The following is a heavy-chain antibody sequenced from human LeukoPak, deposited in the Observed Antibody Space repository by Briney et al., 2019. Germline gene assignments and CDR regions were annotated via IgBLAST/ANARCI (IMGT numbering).Heavy chain of an antibody. V-gene: IGHV3-23*01. CDR2: ISCSGGST. Sequence: GGSLRLSCAASGFTFSSYAMSWVRQAPGKGLEWVSAISCSGGSTYYADSVKGRFTISRDNSKNTLYLQMNSLRAEDTAVYYCAKDRGYMDSRLGFDYWGQGTLVTVSS. D-gene: IGHD3-10*01. J-gene: IGHJ4*02. CDR1: GFTFSSYA. CDR3: AKDRGYMDSRLGFDY.